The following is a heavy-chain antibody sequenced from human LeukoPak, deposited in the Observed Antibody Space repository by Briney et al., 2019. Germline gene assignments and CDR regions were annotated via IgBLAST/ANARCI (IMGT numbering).Heavy chain of an antibody. V-gene: IGHV1-18*01. CDR2: ISAYNGNT. Sequence: ASVKVSCKASGYTFTSYGISWVRQAPGQGLEWMGWISAYNGNTNYAQKFQGRVTMTRDTSISTAYMELSRLRTDDTAVYYCARGFSGSLDAFDIWGQGTMVTVSS. CDR3: ARGFSGSLDAFDI. CDR1: GYTFTSYG. J-gene: IGHJ3*02. D-gene: IGHD3-22*01.